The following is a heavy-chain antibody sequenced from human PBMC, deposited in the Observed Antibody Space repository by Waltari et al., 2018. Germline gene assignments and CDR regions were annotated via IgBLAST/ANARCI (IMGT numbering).Heavy chain of an antibody. Sequence: EVQLEESGGGVVQPGGSLRLSCAASGFTFDDFAMHWVRQAPGKGLEWGSLITWDGRSTYYADSVKGRFAISRDNGKDFLYLQMNSLRPEDTALYYCVKEAAGYDSLIANGLDVWGQGTTVTVSS. J-gene: IGHJ6*02. V-gene: IGHV3-43D*04. CDR1: GFTFDDFA. CDR2: ITWDGRST. D-gene: IGHD3-9*01. CDR3: VKEAAGYDSLIANGLDV.